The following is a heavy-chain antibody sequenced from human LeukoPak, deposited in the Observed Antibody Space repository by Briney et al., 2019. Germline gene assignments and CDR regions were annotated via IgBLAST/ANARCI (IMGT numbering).Heavy chain of an antibody. V-gene: IGHV3-48*04. CDR3: ARDGGYCSSTSCYAGSFDY. J-gene: IGHJ4*02. CDR2: ISSSSSTI. D-gene: IGHD2-2*01. Sequence: GGSLRLSCAASGFTLSSYSMNWVRQAPGKGLEWVSYISSSSSTIYYADSVKGRFTISRDNAKNSLYLQMNSLRAEDTAVYYCARDGGYCSSTSCYAGSFDYWGQGTLVTVSS. CDR1: GFTLSSYS.